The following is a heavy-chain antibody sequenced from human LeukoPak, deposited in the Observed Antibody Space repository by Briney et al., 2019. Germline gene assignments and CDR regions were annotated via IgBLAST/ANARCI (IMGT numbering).Heavy chain of an antibody. V-gene: IGHV3-30-3*01. CDR2: ISYDGGNK. CDR3: ARDHGGVTGRYHRAFDY. J-gene: IGHJ4*02. CDR1: GFTFSSYA. D-gene: IGHD1-26*01. Sequence: PGRSLRLSCAASGFTFSSYAMHWVRQAPGKGLEWVAVISYDGGNKYYADSVKGRFTISRDNSKNTLYLQMNSLRAEDTAGYYCARDHGGVTGRYHRAFDYWGQGTLFTVSS.